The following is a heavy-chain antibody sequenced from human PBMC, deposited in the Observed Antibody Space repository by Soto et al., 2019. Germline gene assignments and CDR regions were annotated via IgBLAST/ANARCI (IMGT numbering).Heavy chain of an antibody. CDR1: GYSFTSYW. V-gene: IGHV5-51*01. J-gene: IGHJ4*02. D-gene: IGHD6-19*01. CDR2: IYPGDSDT. Sequence: GESLKISCNGSGYSFTSYWIGWVLHMPGKGLEWMGIIYPGDSDTRYSPSFQGQVTISADKSISTAYLQWSSLKASDTAMYYCARCFLSSGWYGIDYWGQGTLVTVSS. CDR3: ARCFLSSGWYGIDY.